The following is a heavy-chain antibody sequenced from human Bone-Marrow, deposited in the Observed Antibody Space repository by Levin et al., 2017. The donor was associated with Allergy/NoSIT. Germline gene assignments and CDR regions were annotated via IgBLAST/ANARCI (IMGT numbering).Heavy chain of an antibody. V-gene: IGHV3-23*01. Sequence: GGSLRLSCAASGFTFSRYDMTWVRQAPRKGLEWVSFINDSGGSTYYADSVKGRFTISRDNSKNTLYLQMNSLRGEDTAVYYCAKDRDYSNPFDYWGQGTLVTVSS. CDR2: INDSGGST. J-gene: IGHJ4*02. CDR1: GFTFSRYD. CDR3: AKDRDYSNPFDY. D-gene: IGHD4-11*01.